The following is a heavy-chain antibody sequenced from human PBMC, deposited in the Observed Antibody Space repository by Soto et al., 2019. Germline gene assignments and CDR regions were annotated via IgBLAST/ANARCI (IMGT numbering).Heavy chain of an antibody. CDR3: ARVGDICSSTSCYSKDYYGMDV. Sequence: QVQLVESGGGVVQPGRSLRLSCAASGFTFSSYGMHWVRQAPGKGLEWVAVIWYDGSNKYYADSVKGRFTISRDNSKNTLYLQMNRLRAEDTAVYYCARVGDICSSTSCYSKDYYGMDVWGQGTTVTVSS. V-gene: IGHV3-33*01. CDR2: IWYDGSNK. CDR1: GFTFSSYG. J-gene: IGHJ6*02. D-gene: IGHD2-2*01.